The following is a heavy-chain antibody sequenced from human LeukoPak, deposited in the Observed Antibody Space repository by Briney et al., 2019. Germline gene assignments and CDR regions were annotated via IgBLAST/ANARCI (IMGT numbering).Heavy chain of an antibody. Sequence: SETLSLTCTVSGGSISSGGYYWSWIRHHPGKGLEWIGYIYYSGSTYYNPSLKSRVTISVDTSKNQFSLKLSSVTAADTAVYYCAGSYGSGSDLSFDYWGQGTLVTVSS. V-gene: IGHV4-31*03. D-gene: IGHD3-10*01. CDR1: GGSISSGGYY. CDR3: AGSYGSGSDLSFDY. CDR2: IYYSGST. J-gene: IGHJ4*02.